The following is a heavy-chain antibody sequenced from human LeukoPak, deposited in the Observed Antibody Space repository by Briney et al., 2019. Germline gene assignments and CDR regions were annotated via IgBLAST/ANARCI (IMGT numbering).Heavy chain of an antibody. J-gene: IGHJ4*02. D-gene: IGHD1-26*01. CDR3: ARRYSGSYTSMFDY. CDR2: IYYSGCT. Sequence: SETLSLTCTVSGGSISSSSYYWGWIRQPPGKGLEWIGSIYYSGCTYYNPSLKSRVTISVDTSKNQFSLKLSSVTAADTAVYYCARRYSGSYTSMFDYWGQGTLVTVSS. V-gene: IGHV4-39*01. CDR1: GGSISSSSYY.